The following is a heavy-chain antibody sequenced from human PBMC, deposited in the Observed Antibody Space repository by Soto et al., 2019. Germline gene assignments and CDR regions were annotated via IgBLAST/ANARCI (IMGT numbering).Heavy chain of an antibody. V-gene: IGHV4-59*01. CDR1: GGSISSYY. D-gene: IGHD5-12*01. Sequence: SETLSLTCTVSGGSISSYYWSWIQQPPGKGLEWIGYIYYSGSTNYNPSLKSRVTISVDTSKNQFSLKLSSVTAADTAVYYCARESGYDSGRENWFDPWGQGTLVTVSS. CDR3: ARESGYDSGRENWFDP. J-gene: IGHJ5*02. CDR2: IYYSGST.